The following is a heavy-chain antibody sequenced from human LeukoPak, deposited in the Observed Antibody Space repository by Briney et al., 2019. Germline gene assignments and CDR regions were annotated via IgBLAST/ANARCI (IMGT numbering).Heavy chain of an antibody. CDR1: GFTFSSYA. J-gene: IGHJ4*02. Sequence: GGSLRLSCAASGFTFSSYAMHWVRQAPGKGLEWVAVISYDGSNKYYADSVKGRFTISRDNSKNTLYLQMNSLRAGDTAVYYCARFDGYSDQGWRENEYYFDYWGQGTLVTVSS. D-gene: IGHD5-24*01. V-gene: IGHV3-30*04. CDR3: ARFDGYSDQGWRENEYYFDY. CDR2: ISYDGSNK.